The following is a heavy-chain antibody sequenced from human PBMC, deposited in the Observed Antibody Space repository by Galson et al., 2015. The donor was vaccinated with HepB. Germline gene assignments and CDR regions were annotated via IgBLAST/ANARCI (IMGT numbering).Heavy chain of an antibody. CDR2: ISSSSSYT. D-gene: IGHD3-22*01. Sequence: SLRLSCAASGFTFSDYYMSWIRQAPGKGLEWVSYISSSSSYTNYADSVKGRSTISRDNAKNSLYLQMNSLRAEDTAVYYCARGTKFNYDVFAYWGQGTLVTVSS. J-gene: IGHJ4*02. CDR1: GFTFSDYY. V-gene: IGHV3-11*06. CDR3: ARGTKFNYDVFAY.